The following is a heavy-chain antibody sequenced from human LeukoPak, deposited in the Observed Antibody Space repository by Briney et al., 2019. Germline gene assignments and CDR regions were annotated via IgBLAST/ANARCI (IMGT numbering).Heavy chain of an antibody. CDR2: IKPNTGDT. CDR1: GYTFTGHY. CDR3: ARGPKGGTNDF. Sequence: GASVKVSCKASGYTFTGHYMHWMRQAPGQGLEWMGWIKPNTGDTNYAQNFQGRVTMTRDTSISTAYMELTSLISDDTAVYYRARGPKGGTNDFWCQGTLVTVSS. D-gene: IGHD1-7*01. J-gene: IGHJ4*02. V-gene: IGHV1-2*02.